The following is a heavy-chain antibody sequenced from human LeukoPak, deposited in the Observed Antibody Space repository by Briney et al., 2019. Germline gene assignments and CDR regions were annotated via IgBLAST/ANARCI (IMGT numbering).Heavy chain of an antibody. J-gene: IGHJ4*02. CDR2: IYSGGST. Sequence: GGSLRLSCAASGFAVSSNYMSWVRQAPGKGLEWVSVIYSGGSTYYADSVKGRFTISRDNSKNTLYLQMNSLRAEDTAVYYCAKAYCSGGSCGVDYWGQGTLVTVSS. V-gene: IGHV3-53*01. D-gene: IGHD2-15*01. CDR1: GFAVSSNY. CDR3: AKAYCSGGSCGVDY.